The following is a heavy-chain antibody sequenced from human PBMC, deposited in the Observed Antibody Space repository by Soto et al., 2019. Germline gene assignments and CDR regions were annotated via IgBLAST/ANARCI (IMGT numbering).Heavy chain of an antibody. Sequence: SETLSLTCTVSGGSISSGGYYWSWIRQHPGKGLEWIGYIYYSGSTYYNPSLKSRVTISVDTSKNQFSLKLSSVTAADTAVYYCARGYSSSWYVWFDPWGQGTLVTVSS. V-gene: IGHV4-31*03. CDR1: GGSISSGGYY. CDR3: ARGYSSSWYVWFDP. J-gene: IGHJ5*02. CDR2: IYYSGST. D-gene: IGHD6-13*01.